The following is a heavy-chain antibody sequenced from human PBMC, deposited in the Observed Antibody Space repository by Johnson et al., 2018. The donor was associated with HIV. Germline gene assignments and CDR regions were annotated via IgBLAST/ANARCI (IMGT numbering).Heavy chain of an antibody. CDR1: GFTFSNYW. J-gene: IGHJ3*02. D-gene: IGHD3-3*01. CDR2: IKSKTDGGTT. Sequence: VQLVESGGGLIQPGGSLRVSCAASGFTFSNYWMSWVRQAPGKGLEWVGHIKSKTDGGTTDYAAPVKGRFTISRDDSKNRLHLQMNSLKTEDTAVYYCTIGLTIFGVVILDAFDIWGQGTMVTVSS. CDR3: TIGLTIFGVVILDAFDI. V-gene: IGHV3-15*01.